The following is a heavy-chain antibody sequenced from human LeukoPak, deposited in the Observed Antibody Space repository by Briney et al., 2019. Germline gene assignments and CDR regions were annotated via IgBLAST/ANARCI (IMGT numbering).Heavy chain of an antibody. J-gene: IGHJ3*02. CDR3: AKDRGYSYGGDAFDI. CDR1: GFTFDGYA. Sequence: GRSLRLSCAASGFTFDGYAMHWVRQAPGKGLEWVSGISWNSGSIGYADSVKGRFTISRDNAKNSLYLQMNSLRAEDTALYYCAKDRGYSYGGDAFDIWGQGTMVTVSS. D-gene: IGHD5-18*01. CDR2: ISWNSGSI. V-gene: IGHV3-9*01.